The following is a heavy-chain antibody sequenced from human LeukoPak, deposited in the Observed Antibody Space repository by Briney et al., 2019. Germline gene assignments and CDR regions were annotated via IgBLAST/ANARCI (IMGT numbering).Heavy chain of an antibody. CDR2: ISRSGAYI. CDR3: ASPSSYGDYYFGY. D-gene: IGHD4-17*01. CDR1: GFTFSTFW. Sequence: PGGSLRLSCAASGFTFSTFWMTWVRQAPGKGLEWVSCISRSGAYIYYADSVKGRFTISRDNAKNSVYLQMNSLRAEDTAIYYCASPSSYGDYYFGYWGQGTLVTVSS. V-gene: IGHV3-21*01. J-gene: IGHJ4*02.